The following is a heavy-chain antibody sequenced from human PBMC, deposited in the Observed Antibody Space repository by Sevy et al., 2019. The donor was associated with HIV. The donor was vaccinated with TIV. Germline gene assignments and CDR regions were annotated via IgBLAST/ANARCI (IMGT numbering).Heavy chain of an antibody. CDR2: IWYDGSNK. Sequence: GGSLRLSCAASGFTFSSYGMHWVRQAPGKGLEWVAVIWYDGSNKYYVDSVKGRFTISRDNSKNTLYLQMDSLRAEDTAVYYWARGASYGGKPSYDFWGQGTLVTVSS. J-gene: IGHJ4*02. CDR1: GFTFSSYG. V-gene: IGHV3-33*01. D-gene: IGHD4-17*01. CDR3: ARGASYGGKPSYDF.